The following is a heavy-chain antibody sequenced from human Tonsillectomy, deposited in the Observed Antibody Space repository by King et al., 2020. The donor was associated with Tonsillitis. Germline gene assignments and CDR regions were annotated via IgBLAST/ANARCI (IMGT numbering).Heavy chain of an antibody. D-gene: IGHD5-12*01. CDR3: ARAVARGWDYYDGMDI. Sequence: QLQESGPGLVKPSETLSLTCTVSGGSISSYYWSWIRQPPGKGLEWIGYIFYSGSTNYNPSLKSRVTISVDTSKNQFSLRLSSVTAADTAVYYCARAVARGWDYYDGMDIWGQGTTVTVSS. CDR1: GGSISSYY. J-gene: IGHJ6*02. CDR2: IFYSGST. V-gene: IGHV4-59*01.